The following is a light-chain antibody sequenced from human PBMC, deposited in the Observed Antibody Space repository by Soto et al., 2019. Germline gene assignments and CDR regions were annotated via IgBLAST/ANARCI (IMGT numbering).Light chain of an antibody. V-gene: IGLV1-40*01. CDR3: QSYDTSLNAVL. CDR2: GNS. Sequence: QSALTQPPSVSGAPGQRVTISYTGSSSNIGAGYDVHWYQHLPGAAPKLLIFGNSNRPEGVTDRFSGSTSGTSASLAITGVQAEDEADYYCQSYDTSLNAVLFGGGTKLTVL. J-gene: IGLJ2*01. CDR1: SSNIGAGYD.